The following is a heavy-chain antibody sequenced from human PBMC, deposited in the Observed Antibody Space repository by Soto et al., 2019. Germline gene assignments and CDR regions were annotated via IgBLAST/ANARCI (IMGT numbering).Heavy chain of an antibody. CDR3: AREESTIFGVVIPLYYYYGMDV. CDR1: GYTFTSYG. J-gene: IGHJ6*02. Sequence: QVQLVQSGAEVKKPGASVKVSCKASGYTFTSYGMHWVRQAPGQRLEWMGWINAGNGNTKYSQKFQGRVTITRDTSASTAYMELSSLRSEDTAVYYCAREESTIFGVVIPLYYYYGMDVWGQGTTVTVSS. V-gene: IGHV1-3*01. CDR2: INAGNGNT. D-gene: IGHD3-3*01.